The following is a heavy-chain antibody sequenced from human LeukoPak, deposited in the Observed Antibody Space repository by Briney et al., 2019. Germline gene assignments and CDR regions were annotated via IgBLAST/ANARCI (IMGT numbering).Heavy chain of an antibody. D-gene: IGHD6-6*01. CDR3: AREDEYSSSSGIDY. CDR2: INNDGTTK. Sequence: GGSLRLSCAASGFTFRTYWMHWVRQVPGKGLVWVSRINNDGTTKAYADSVKGRFTISRDNAKNTLYLQMNSLRAEDTAVYYCAREDEYSSSSGIDYWGQGTLVTVSS. J-gene: IGHJ4*02. V-gene: IGHV3-74*01. CDR1: GFTFRTYW.